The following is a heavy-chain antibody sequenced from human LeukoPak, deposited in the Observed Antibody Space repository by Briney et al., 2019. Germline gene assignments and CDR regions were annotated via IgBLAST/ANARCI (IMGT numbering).Heavy chain of an antibody. D-gene: IGHD1-26*01. CDR2: ISWKSGRI. CDR3: AKEGGSFLAYFYY. Sequence: GRSLRLSCAASGFTFDDDAMHWVRQAPEKGLEWVSGISWKSGRIGYADYVKGRFAISRDNAKNSVYLQMNSLSAGDTALYYCAKEGGSFLAYFYYWGQGTLVTVS. CDR1: GFTFDDDA. V-gene: IGHV3-9*01. J-gene: IGHJ4*02.